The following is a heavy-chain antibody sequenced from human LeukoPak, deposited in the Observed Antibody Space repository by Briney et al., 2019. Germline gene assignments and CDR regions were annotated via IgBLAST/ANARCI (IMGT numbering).Heavy chain of an antibody. V-gene: IGHV1-18*04. Sequence: GASVKVSCKASGYTITSYGISWVRQAPGQGLEWMGWISAYNDNTNYAQKLQGRVTMTTDTSTSTAYMELRSLRSDDTAVYYCARDEPQYYDILTGYHDAFDIWGQGTMVTVSS. CDR2: ISAYNDNT. J-gene: IGHJ3*02. CDR1: GYTITSYG. CDR3: ARDEPQYYDILTGYHDAFDI. D-gene: IGHD3-9*01.